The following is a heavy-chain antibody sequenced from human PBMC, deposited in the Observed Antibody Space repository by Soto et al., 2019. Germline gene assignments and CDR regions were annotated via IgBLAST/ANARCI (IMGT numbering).Heavy chain of an antibody. CDR2: ISAYNGNT. V-gene: IGHV1-18*01. CDR1: GYTFTSYG. Sequence: QVQLVQSGAEVKKPGASVKVSCKASGYTFTSYGISWVRQAPGQGLEWMGWISAYNGNTNYAQKLQGRVTMTTDTATSTADMELRSLRSDDTAVYYCARGNRRYFDWLPRDFWGQGTMVTVSS. D-gene: IGHD3-9*01. CDR3: ARGNRRYFDWLPRDF. J-gene: IGHJ3*01.